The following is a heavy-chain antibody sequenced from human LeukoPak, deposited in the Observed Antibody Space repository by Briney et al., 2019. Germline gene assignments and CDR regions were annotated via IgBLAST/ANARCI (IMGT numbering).Heavy chain of an antibody. Sequence: ASVKVSCKASGGTFSSYAISWVRQAPGQGLEWMGGIIPIFGTTNYAQKFQGRVTVTADESTSTAYMELSSLRSEDTAVYYCARDFRPESGYDLFRYWGQGTLVTVSS. V-gene: IGHV1-69*13. D-gene: IGHD5-12*01. J-gene: IGHJ4*02. CDR1: GGTFSSYA. CDR2: IIPIFGTT. CDR3: ARDFRPESGYDLFRY.